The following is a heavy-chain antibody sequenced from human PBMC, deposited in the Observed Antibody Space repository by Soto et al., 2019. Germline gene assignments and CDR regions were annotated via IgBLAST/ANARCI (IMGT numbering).Heavy chain of an antibody. J-gene: IGHJ6*02. CDR1: GYTFTGYY. Sequence: ASVKVSCKASGYTFTGYYMHWVRQAPGQGLEWMGWINPNSGGTNYAQKFQGWVTMTRDTSISTAYMELSRLRSDDTAVYYCARGDYGGNPDYYGMDVWGQGTTVTVSS. CDR2: INPNSGGT. D-gene: IGHD4-17*01. CDR3: ARGDYGGNPDYYGMDV. V-gene: IGHV1-2*04.